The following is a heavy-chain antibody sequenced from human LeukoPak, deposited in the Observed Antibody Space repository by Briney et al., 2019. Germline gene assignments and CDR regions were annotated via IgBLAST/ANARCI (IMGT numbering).Heavy chain of an antibody. Sequence: GGSLRLSCAASGFTFNTYSMNWVRQAPGKGLEWISSISVDSNYLYYVDSLRGRFTVSRDNTKNSLYLQMNSLRAEDTAVYYCAKDRYCSSTRCYGDFDYWGQGTLVTVSS. CDR2: ISVDSNYL. J-gene: IGHJ4*02. CDR1: GFTFNTYS. CDR3: AKDRYCSSTRCYGDFDY. D-gene: IGHD2-2*01. V-gene: IGHV3-21*04.